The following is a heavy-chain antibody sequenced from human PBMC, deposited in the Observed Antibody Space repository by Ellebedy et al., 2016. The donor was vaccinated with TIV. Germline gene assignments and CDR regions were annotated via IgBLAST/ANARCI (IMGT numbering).Heavy chain of an antibody. V-gene: IGHV3-74*01. CDR3: ARDLHFAFDY. CDR2: INIDGSST. J-gene: IGHJ4*02. Sequence: GESLKISCAASRFTFSNYWMHWVRQAPGKGPVWVSRINIDGSSTSYADSVKGRFTISRDNAKNTLYLQMNSLRADDTAVYYCARDLHFAFDYWGRGTLVTVSS. CDR1: RFTFSNYW.